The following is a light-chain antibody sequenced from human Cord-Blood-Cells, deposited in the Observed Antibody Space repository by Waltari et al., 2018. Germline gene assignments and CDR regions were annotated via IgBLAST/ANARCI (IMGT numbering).Light chain of an antibody. Sequence: DIKMIQSPSSLSASVGGRFTITCQASQDISNYLNWYQQKPGKAPKLLIYGASNLETGIPSRFSGSGSGTDFTFTISSLQPEDIATYYCQQYDNLGFTFGPGTKVDIK. J-gene: IGKJ3*01. CDR3: QQYDNLGFT. CDR1: QDISNY. V-gene: IGKV1-33*01. CDR2: GAS.